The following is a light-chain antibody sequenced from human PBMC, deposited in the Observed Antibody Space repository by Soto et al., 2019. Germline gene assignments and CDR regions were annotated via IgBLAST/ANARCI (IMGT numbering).Light chain of an antibody. Sequence: VLTHSPGTLSLSPGERATLSCRASQSVSSSYLAWYQQKPGQAPRLLIYGASSRATGIPDRFSGSGSGTDFTLTISRLEPEDFAVYYCQQYGTSVPITFGQGTRLEIK. J-gene: IGKJ5*01. CDR1: QSVSSSY. V-gene: IGKV3-20*01. CDR2: GAS. CDR3: QQYGTSVPIT.